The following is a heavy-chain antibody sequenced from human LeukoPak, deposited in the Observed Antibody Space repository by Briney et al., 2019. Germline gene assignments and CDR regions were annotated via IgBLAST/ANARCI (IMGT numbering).Heavy chain of an antibody. D-gene: IGHD4-11*01. CDR1: GFTFSSYA. V-gene: IGHV3-30-3*01. Sequence: GGSLRLSCAASGFTFSSYAIHWVRQAPGKGLEWVAVISYDGSNKYYADSVKGRYTISRDNSKNTLYLQMNSLRTEDTAVYYCARDLTVTDYYYYGMDVWGQGTTVTVSS. CDR2: ISYDGSNK. CDR3: ARDLTVTDYYYYGMDV. J-gene: IGHJ6*02.